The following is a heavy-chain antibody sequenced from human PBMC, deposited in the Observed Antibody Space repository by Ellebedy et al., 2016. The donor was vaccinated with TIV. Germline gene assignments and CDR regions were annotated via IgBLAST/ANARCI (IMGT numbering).Heavy chain of an antibody. D-gene: IGHD5-24*01. CDR1: GGTFSSYA. J-gene: IGHJ4*02. V-gene: IGHV1-69*04. CDR2: IIPILGIA. CDR3: AISDEMATTGY. Sequence: AASVKVSCKASGGTFSSYAISWVRQAPGQGLEWMGRIIPILGIANYAQKFQGRVTITADKSTSTAYMELSSLRSEDTAVYYCAISDEMATTGYWGQGTLVTVSS.